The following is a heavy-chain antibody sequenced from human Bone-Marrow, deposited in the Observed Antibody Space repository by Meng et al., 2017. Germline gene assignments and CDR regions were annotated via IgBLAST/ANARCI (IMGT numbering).Heavy chain of an antibody. J-gene: IGHJ4*02. CDR1: GYSISSGYY. CDR2: IYHSGGT. D-gene: IGHD3-10*01. CDR3: AEGSTTYYFDY. Sequence: SETLSLTCTVSGYSISSGYYWGWIRQPPGKGLEWIGSIYHSGGTYYNPSLKSRVTISVDTSKNQFSLKLSSVTAADTAVYYCAEGSTTYYFDYWGQGTLVTVSS. V-gene: IGHV4-38-2*02.